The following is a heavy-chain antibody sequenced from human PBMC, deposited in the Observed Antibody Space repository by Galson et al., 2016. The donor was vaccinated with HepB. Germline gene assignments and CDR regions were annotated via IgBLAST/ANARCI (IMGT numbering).Heavy chain of an antibody. J-gene: IGHJ4*03. CDR2: ISYDGSNK. V-gene: IGHV3-30*18. CDR1: GFTLNNFG. Sequence: SLRLSCAASGFTLNNFGMHWVRQAPGKGLEWVAVISYDGSNKYYADSVKGRFTISRDNSKNTLYLQMNNPRPEDTAVYYCAKGTLNYDISTGYFSYYFDYWGPGTLVTVSS. D-gene: IGHD3-9*01. CDR3: AKGTLNYDISTGYFSYYFDY.